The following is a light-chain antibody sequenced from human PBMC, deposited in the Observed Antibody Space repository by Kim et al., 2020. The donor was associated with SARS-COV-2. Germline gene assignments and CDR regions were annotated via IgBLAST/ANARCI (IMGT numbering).Light chain of an antibody. CDR2: GAS. Sequence: DIVLTQSPATLSVSPGERATLSCRASQSVSSNLAWYQQKPGQAPRLLIYGASTRATGIQARFSGSGSGTEVNLTISSLQSEDVAVYYCQQYNYLWTFGQGTKVDIK. V-gene: IGKV3-15*01. J-gene: IGKJ1*01. CDR3: QQYNYLWT. CDR1: QSVSSN.